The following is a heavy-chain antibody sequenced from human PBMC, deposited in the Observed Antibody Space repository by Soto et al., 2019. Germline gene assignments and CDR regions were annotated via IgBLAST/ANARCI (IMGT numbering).Heavy chain of an antibody. D-gene: IGHD1-7*01. Sequence: QVQLVESGGGVVQPGRSLRLSCAASGFTFSSYGMHWVRQAPGKGLEWVAVISYDGSNKYYADSVKGRFTISRDNSKNTLYLQMNSLRAEDTAVYYCAKDYLSNWNYCWFDPWGQGTLVTVSS. V-gene: IGHV3-30*18. CDR3: AKDYLSNWNYCWFDP. CDR2: ISYDGSNK. CDR1: GFTFSSYG. J-gene: IGHJ5*02.